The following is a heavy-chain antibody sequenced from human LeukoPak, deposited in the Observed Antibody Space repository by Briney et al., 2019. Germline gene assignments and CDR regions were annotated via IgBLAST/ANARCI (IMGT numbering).Heavy chain of an antibody. D-gene: IGHD6-19*01. V-gene: IGHV3-33*03. CDR1: GFSLSHFG. J-gene: IGHJ4*02. CDR2: IWTDGASDT. Sequence: GGSLRLSCAATGFSLSHFGMHWVRQAPGTGLEWVAMIWTDGASDTFYGDSVKGRFTISRDNSKNTLYLQMNSLRAEDTAVYYCAKEVAVAGPSLGYWGQGTLVTVSS. CDR3: AKEVAVAGPSLGY.